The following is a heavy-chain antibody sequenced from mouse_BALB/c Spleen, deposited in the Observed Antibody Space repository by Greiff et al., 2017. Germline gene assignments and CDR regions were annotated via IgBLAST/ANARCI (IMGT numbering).Heavy chain of an antibody. CDR3: ARSGYYAMDY. CDR1: GFTFSSFG. J-gene: IGHJ4*01. CDR2: ISSGSSTI. V-gene: IGHV5-17*02. Sequence: EVKLMESGGGLVQPGGSRKLSCAASGFTFSSFGMHWVRQAPEKGLEWVAYISSGSSTIYYADTVKGRFTISRDNPKNTLFLQMTSLRSEDTAMYCCARSGYYAMDYWGQGTSVTVSS.